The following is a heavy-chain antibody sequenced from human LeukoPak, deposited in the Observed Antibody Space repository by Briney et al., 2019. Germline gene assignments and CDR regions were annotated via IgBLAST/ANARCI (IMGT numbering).Heavy chain of an antibody. CDR1: GFTFSSYS. J-gene: IGHJ3*02. D-gene: IGHD3-3*01. CDR3: ASNIGAVLRFLEWNRNDAFDI. CDR2: ISSSRSYI. V-gene: IGHV3-21*01. Sequence: GGSLRLSCAASGFTFSSYSMNWVRQAPGKGLEWISSISSSRSYIYYADSVKGRFTISRDNAKNSLYLQMNSLRAEDTAVYYCASNIGAVLRFLEWNRNDAFDIWGQGTMVTVSS.